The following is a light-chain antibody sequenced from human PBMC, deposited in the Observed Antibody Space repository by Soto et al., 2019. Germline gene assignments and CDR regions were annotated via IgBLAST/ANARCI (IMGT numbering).Light chain of an antibody. CDR2: GAS. V-gene: IGKV3-20*01. CDR3: QQYGSSPQT. Sequence: DIVLAQSPGTLSLSPGERATLSCRASQTVSSNYLAWYQQKLGQAPRLLIYGASSRATGIPDRFSGSGSGTDFTLTISRLEPEDFAVYYCQQYGSSPQTFGQGTRLEIK. J-gene: IGKJ5*01. CDR1: QTVSSNY.